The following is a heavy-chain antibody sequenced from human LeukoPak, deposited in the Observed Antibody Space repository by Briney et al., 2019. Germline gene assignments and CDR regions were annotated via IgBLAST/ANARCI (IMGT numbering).Heavy chain of an antibody. D-gene: IGHD1-26*01. CDR3: AREEALGSGSFDY. CDR2: VDHTGST. J-gene: IGHJ4*02. CDR1: DDSITMYY. V-gene: IGHV4-59*01. Sequence: KPSETLSLTCSVSDDSITMYYWTWIRQPPGKGLEWFGYVDHTGSTNYNPSLKSRVTISVDTSKNQFSLKLGSVTAADTAAYYCAREEALGSGSFDYWGQGTLVTVSS.